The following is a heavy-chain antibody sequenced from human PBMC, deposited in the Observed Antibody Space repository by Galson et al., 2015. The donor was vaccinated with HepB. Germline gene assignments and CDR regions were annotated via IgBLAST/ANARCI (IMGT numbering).Heavy chain of an antibody. CDR2: ISAYNGNT. J-gene: IGHJ4*02. CDR1: GYTFTSYG. D-gene: IGHD3-3*01. CDR3: ARSDYDFWSGYYGFDY. V-gene: IGHV1-18*01. Sequence: SVKVSCKASGYTFTSYGISWVRQAPGQGLEWMGWISAYNGNTNYAQKLQGRVTMTTDTSTSTAYMELRSLRSDDTAVYYCARSDYDFWSGYYGFDYWGQGTLVTVSS.